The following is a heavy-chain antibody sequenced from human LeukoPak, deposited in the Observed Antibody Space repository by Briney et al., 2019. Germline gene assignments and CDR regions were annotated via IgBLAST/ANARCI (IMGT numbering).Heavy chain of an antibody. CDR3: ARYKTGGSLFDY. Sequence: GGSLRLSCAASGFTFSTYSMSWVRQAPGKGLEWVSSITTSSSIYSADSVKGRFTISRDNAKNSLYLQMNSLRAEDTAVYYCARYKTGGSLFDYWGQGTLVTVSS. CDR1: GFTFSTYS. D-gene: IGHD1-26*01. V-gene: IGHV3-21*01. CDR2: ITTSSSI. J-gene: IGHJ4*02.